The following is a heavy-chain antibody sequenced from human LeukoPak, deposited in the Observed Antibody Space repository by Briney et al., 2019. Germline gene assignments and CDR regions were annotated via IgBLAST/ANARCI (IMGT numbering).Heavy chain of an antibody. CDR2: INSDGSST. J-gene: IGHJ6*03. CDR1: GFTFSSYW. Sequence: PGGSLRLSCAASGFTFSSYWMHWVRQAPGKGLVWVSRINSDGSSTSYADSVKGRFTISRDNAKNTLYLQMNSLRAEDTAVYYCAKDMTDVSSSRNYYYYYMDVWGKGTTVTVSS. CDR3: AKDMTDVSSSRNYYYYYMDV. V-gene: IGHV3-74*01. D-gene: IGHD6-6*01.